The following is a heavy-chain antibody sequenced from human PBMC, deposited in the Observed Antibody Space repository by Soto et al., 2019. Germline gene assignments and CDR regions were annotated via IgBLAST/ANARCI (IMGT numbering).Heavy chain of an antibody. J-gene: IGHJ4*02. CDR1: GYTFSNYD. Sequence: QVQLVQSGAGLKKPGASVKVSCKASGYTFSNYDMNWVRQATGQGPEWIGWVNPNNGDTGYAQKFQGRVTRTTDISTTTAYMELTSLRSEDTAIYYCAKVSRKGSAIDFDYWGQGTLITVSS. V-gene: IGHV1-8*01. CDR2: VNPNNGDT. D-gene: IGHD3-10*01. CDR3: AKVSRKGSAIDFDY.